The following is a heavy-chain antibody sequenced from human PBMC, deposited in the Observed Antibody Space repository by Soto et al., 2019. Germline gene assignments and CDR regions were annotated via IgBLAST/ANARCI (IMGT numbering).Heavy chain of an antibody. V-gene: IGHV4-59*01. CDR2: IYDSGST. Sequence: PSETLSLTCTVSGGSISSYYWSWIRQPPGKGLEWIGYIYDSGSTNYNPSLKSRVTISVDTSKNQFSLKLTSVTAADTAVYSCAAPPRYWGQGTLVTVS. D-gene: IGHD6-6*01. CDR3: AAPPRY. J-gene: IGHJ4*02. CDR1: GGSISSYY.